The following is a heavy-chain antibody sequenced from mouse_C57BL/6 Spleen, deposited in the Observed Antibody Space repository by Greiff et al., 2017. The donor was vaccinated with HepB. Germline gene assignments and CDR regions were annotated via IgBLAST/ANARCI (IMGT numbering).Heavy chain of an antibody. V-gene: IGHV1-7*01. Sequence: QVHVKQSGAELAKPGASVKLSCKASGYTFTSYWMHWVKQRPGQGLEWIGYINPSSGYTKYNQKFKDKATLTADKSSSTAYMQLSSLTYEDSAVYYCARTLGNWYFDVWGTGTTVTVSS. J-gene: IGHJ1*03. CDR1: GYTFTSYW. D-gene: IGHD4-1*01. CDR3: ARTLGNWYFDV. CDR2: INPSSGYT.